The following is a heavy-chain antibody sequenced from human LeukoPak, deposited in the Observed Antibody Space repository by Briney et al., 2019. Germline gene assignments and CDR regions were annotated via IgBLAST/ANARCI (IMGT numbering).Heavy chain of an antibody. CDR3: ARFSSWYLVDY. D-gene: IGHD6-13*01. Sequence: PSETLSLTCAVSGGSISSGGYYWSWIRQPAGKGLEWIGRIYTSGSTNYNPSLKSRVTMSVDTSKNQFSLKLSSVTAADTAVYYCARFSSWYLVDYWGQGTLVTVSS. CDR2: IYTSGST. V-gene: IGHV4-61*02. J-gene: IGHJ4*02. CDR1: GGSISSGGYY.